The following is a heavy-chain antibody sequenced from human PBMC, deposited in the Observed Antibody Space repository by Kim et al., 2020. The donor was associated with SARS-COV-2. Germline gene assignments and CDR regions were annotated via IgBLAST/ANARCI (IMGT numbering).Heavy chain of an antibody. D-gene: IGHD5-12*01. J-gene: IGHJ4*02. Sequence: DSVKGRFTISRDNAKNSLYLQMNSLRAEDTAVYYCARQTGSGSGYDAIDYWGQGTLVTVSS. CDR3: ARQTGSGSGYDAIDY. V-gene: IGHV3-11*06.